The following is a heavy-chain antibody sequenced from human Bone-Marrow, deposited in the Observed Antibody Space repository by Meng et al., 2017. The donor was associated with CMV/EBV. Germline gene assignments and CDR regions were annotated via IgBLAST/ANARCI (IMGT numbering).Heavy chain of an antibody. D-gene: IGHD3-3*01. CDR1: GFTFSDYY. CDR2: ISSSSSAI. V-gene: IGHV3-11*01. Sequence: GESLKISCAASGFTFSDYYMSWIRQAPGKGLEWVSYISSSSSAIYYADSVKGRFTISRDNAKNSLYLQMNSLRAEDTAVYYCARDNNYDFWSAWDYYGMDVWGQGTTVTVSS. J-gene: IGHJ6*02. CDR3: ARDNNYDFWSAWDYYGMDV.